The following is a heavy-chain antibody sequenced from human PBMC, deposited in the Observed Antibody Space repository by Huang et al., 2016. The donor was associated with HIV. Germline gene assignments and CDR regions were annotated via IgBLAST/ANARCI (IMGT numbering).Heavy chain of an antibody. J-gene: IGHJ4*02. CDR2: ISPIFGTA. V-gene: IGHV1-69*13. CDR1: GGTFSSYA. CDR3: ARARGYYDSSVSYYFDY. Sequence: QVQLVQSGAEVKKPGSSVKVSCKASGGTFSSYAISWGRQAPGQGLEWMGGISPIFGTANYAQKFQGRVTITADESTSTAYMELSSLRSEDTAVYYCARARGYYDSSVSYYFDYWGQGTLVTVSS. D-gene: IGHD3-22*01.